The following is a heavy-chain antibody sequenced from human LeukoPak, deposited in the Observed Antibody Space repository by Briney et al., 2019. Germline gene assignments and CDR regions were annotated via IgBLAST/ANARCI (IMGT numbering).Heavy chain of an antibody. V-gene: IGHV3-74*01. J-gene: IGHJ4*02. Sequence: PGGSLRLSCAASGFTFSSYWMHWVRQAPGKGLMWVSRINSDGSRTTYADSVRGRFTISRDNAKSTLYLQLNSLRAVDTAVYYCARVRDDYTYFDCWGQGTLVTVSS. D-gene: IGHD4-11*01. CDR3: ARVRDDYTYFDC. CDR1: GFTFSSYW. CDR2: INSDGSRT.